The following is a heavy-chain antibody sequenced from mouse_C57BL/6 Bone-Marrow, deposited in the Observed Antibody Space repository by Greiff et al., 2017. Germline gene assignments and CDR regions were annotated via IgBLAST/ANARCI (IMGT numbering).Heavy chain of an antibody. CDR3: ARPYYSGSSYGWYFDV. CDR2: IYPRSGNT. D-gene: IGHD1-1*01. J-gene: IGHJ1*03. Sequence: QVQLQQSGAELARPGASVKLSCKASGYTFTSYGISWVQQRTGQGLEWIGEIYPRSGNTYYNEKFKGKATLTADKSSSTAYMELRSLTSEDSAVXFGARPYYSGSSYGWYFDVWGTGTTVTVSS. CDR1: GYTFTSYG. V-gene: IGHV1-81*01.